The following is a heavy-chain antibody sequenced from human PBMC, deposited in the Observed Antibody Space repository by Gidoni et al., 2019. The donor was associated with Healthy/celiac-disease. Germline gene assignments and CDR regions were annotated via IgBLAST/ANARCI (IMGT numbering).Heavy chain of an antibody. CDR1: GFTFSSYA. CDR2: ISYDGSNK. D-gene: IGHD2-21*02. CDR3: ASSTATKAYFVY. Sequence: QVQLVESGGGVVQPGRSLRLSCAAAGFTFSSYAMHWVRQAPGKGLEWVAVISYDGSNKYYADSVKGRFTISRDNSKNTLYLQMNSLRAEDTAVYYCASSTATKAYFVYWGQGTLVTVSS. J-gene: IGHJ4*02. V-gene: IGHV3-30-3*01.